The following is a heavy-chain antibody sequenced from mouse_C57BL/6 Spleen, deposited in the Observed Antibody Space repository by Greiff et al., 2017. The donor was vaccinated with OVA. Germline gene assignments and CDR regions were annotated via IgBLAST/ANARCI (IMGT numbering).Heavy chain of an antibody. CDR3: ARQNSNSYYFDY. D-gene: IGHD2-5*01. CDR1: GFTFSDYG. V-gene: IGHV5-15*01. Sequence: EVKLMESGGGLVQPGGSLKLSCAASGFTFSDYGMAWVRQAPRKGPEWVAFISNLAYSIYYADTVTGRFTISRENAKNTLYLEMSSLRSEDTAMYYCARQNSNSYYFDYWGQGTTLTVSS. J-gene: IGHJ2*01. CDR2: ISNLAYSI.